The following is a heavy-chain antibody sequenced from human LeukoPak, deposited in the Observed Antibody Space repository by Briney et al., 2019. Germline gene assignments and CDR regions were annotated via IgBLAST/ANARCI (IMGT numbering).Heavy chain of an antibody. D-gene: IGHD3-22*01. CDR1: GFTFSSYG. V-gene: IGHV3-30*02. Sequence: GGSLRLSCAASGFTFSSYGMHWVRQAPGKGLEWVAFIRYDGSNKYYADSVKGRFTTSRVNSKNPLYLQMTRLRAEDTAVYYCAKDPGAGYYDSSGYGPLDYWGQGTLVTVSS. J-gene: IGHJ4*02. CDR2: IRYDGSNK. CDR3: AKDPGAGYYDSSGYGPLDY.